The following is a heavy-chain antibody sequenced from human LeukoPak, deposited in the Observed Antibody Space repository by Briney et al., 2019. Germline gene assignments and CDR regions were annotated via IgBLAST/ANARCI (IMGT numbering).Heavy chain of an antibody. CDR3: ARDAFRRDGYPLPSYGMDV. CDR2: ISSSGSTI. J-gene: IGHJ6*02. Sequence: GGSLRLSCAASGFTFSDYYMSWIRQAPGKGLEWVSYISSSGSTIYYADPVKGRFTISRDNAKNSLYLQMNSLRAEDTAVYYCARDAFRRDGYPLPSYGMDVWGQGTTVTVSS. CDR1: GFTFSDYY. D-gene: IGHD5-24*01. V-gene: IGHV3-11*01.